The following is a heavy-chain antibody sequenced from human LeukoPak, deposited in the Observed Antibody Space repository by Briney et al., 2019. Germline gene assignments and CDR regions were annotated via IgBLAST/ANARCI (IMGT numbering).Heavy chain of an antibody. D-gene: IGHD2-21*01. CDR1: GFTFSSYA. CDR2: FSGSGGST. CDR3: AKELWFDY. V-gene: IGHV3-23*01. J-gene: IGHJ4*02. Sequence: GGSLRLSCAASGFTFSSYAMSWVRQAPGKGLEWVSAFSGSGGSTSYADSVNGRFTISRDNSKNTLYLQMNSLSAEDTAVYSCAKELWFDYWGQGTLVTVSS.